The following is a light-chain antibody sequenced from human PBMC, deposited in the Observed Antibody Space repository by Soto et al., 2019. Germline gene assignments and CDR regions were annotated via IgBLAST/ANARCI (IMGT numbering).Light chain of an antibody. Sequence: EIVLMQSPGTLSLSPGERATLSCRASQSVRSNYLAWYQQKPGQAPRLLIYGASRRATGIPDRFSCSGSGTDFTLTINSLEPEDFAMYHCQQLGTFGQGTKVEIK. J-gene: IGKJ1*01. V-gene: IGKV3-20*01. CDR1: QSVRSNY. CDR3: QQLGT. CDR2: GAS.